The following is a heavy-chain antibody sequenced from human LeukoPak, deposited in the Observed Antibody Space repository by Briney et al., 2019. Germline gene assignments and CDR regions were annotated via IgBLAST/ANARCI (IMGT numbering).Heavy chain of an antibody. D-gene: IGHD3-9*01. CDR3: ANSVYYDISTGYFDY. Sequence: GGSLRLSCAASGFTFSSYAMSWVRQAPGKGLEWVSAISGSGGSTYYADSVKGRFTISRDNSKNTLYLQMNSLRAEDTAVYYCANSVYYDISTGYFDYWGQGTLVTVSS. V-gene: IGHV3-23*01. CDR2: ISGSGGST. CDR1: GFTFSSYA. J-gene: IGHJ4*02.